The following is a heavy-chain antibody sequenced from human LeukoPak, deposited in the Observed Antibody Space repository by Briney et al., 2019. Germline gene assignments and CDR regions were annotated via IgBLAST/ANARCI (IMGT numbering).Heavy chain of an antibody. Sequence: ASVKVSCKASGGTFSSYAISWVRQAPGQGLEWMGGIIPIFGTANYAQKFQGGVTITTDESTSTAYMELSSLRSEDTAVYYCARVYYYDSSGYYPRSYYMDVWGKGTTVTVSS. D-gene: IGHD3-22*01. J-gene: IGHJ6*03. CDR2: IIPIFGTA. CDR1: GGTFSSYA. V-gene: IGHV1-69*05. CDR3: ARVYYYDSSGYYPRSYYMDV.